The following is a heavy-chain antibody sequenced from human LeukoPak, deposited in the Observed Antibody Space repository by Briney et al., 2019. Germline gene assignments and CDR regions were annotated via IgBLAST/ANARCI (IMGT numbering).Heavy chain of an antibody. V-gene: IGHV3-74*01. CDR3: ARDGGAAGKFDP. D-gene: IGHD6-13*01. CDR2: INVDGSTT. CDR1: GFTFSRYW. Sequence: GGSLRLSCAASGFTFSRYWMHWVRQAPGKGLVWVAHINVDGSTTNYADSVKGRFSISADNSKNTLYLQMNSLRAEDTAVYYCARDGGAAGKFDPWGQGTLVTVSS. J-gene: IGHJ5*02.